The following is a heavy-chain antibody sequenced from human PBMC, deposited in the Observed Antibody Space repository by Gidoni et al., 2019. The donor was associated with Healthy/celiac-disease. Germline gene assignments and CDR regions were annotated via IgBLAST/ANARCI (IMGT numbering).Heavy chain of an antibody. Sequence: QVQLQESGPGLVKPSETLSPPGTVSGGPISSYYWRWIRQPPGKGLEWIGYIYYSGSTNYNPSLKSRVTISVDAAKNQFSLKLSSVTAADTAVYYCERQGSREDYYYGMDVWGQGTTVTVSS. D-gene: IGHD1-26*01. CDR3: ERQGSREDYYYGMDV. CDR2: IYYSGST. V-gene: IGHV4-59*08. J-gene: IGHJ6*02. CDR1: GGPISSYY.